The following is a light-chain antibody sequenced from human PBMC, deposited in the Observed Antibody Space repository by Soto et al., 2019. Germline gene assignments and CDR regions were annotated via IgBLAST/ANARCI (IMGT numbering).Light chain of an antibody. CDR1: QSVTTN. CDR3: QEYYTWPWT. V-gene: IGKV3-15*01. CDR2: GAS. J-gene: IGKJ1*01. Sequence: DIVMTHSPATLSVYPWERATLSCRASQSVTTNLAWYQQTPGQAPRLLIYGASTRATGIPARFTGSGSGTEFTLTISSLQFDDSAVYYRQEYYTWPWTFGQGTKVDIK.